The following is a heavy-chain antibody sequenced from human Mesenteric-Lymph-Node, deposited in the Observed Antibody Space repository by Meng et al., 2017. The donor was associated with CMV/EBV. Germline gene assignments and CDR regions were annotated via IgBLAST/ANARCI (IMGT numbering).Heavy chain of an antibody. J-gene: IGHJ4*02. Sequence: SETLSLTCTVSGVSISTYYWSWIRQPPGKGLEWIGYIYYRGTTNYNPSLKSRVTISIDTSKNQFSLKLSSVTAADTAVYYCARTHVGALDYWGQGTLVTVSS. V-gene: IGHV4-59*01. CDR3: ARTHVGALDY. D-gene: IGHD1-26*01. CDR2: IYYRGTT. CDR1: GVSISTYY.